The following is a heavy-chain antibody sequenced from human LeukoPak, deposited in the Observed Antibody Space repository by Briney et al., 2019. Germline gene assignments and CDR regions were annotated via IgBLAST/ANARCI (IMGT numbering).Heavy chain of an antibody. CDR3: TTRLS. Sequence: GESLRLSCAASGFNFNDAYMTWVRQAPGKGLEWVGRTKTKAEGETIHYAAPVKGRFSISRDDLRTTVYLQMNDLKADDTATYYCTTRLSWGHGTLVTVSS. CDR1: GFNFNDAY. V-gene: IGHV3-15*05. D-gene: IGHD2-21*02. J-gene: IGHJ4*01. CDR2: TKTKAEGETI.